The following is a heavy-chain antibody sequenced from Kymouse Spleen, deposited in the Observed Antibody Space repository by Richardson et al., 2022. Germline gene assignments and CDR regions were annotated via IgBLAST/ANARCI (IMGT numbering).Heavy chain of an antibody. Sequence: QVQLQESGPGLVKPSETLSLTCTVSGGSVSSGSYYWSWIRQPPGKGLEWIGYIYYSGSTNYNPSLKSRVTISVDTSKNQFSLKLSSVTAADTAVYYCARDRGFGELLLLLLLRYGRLGPRDHGHRLL. V-gene: IGHV4-61*01. CDR2: IYYSGST. CDR3: ARDRGFGELLLLLLLRYGR. CDR1: GGSVSSGSYY. J-gene: IGHJ6*02. D-gene: IGHD3-10*01.